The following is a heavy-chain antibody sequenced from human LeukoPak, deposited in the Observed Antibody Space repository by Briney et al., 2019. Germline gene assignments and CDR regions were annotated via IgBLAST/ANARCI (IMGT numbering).Heavy chain of an antibody. CDR2: ISYDGSNK. CDR1: GFIFSSYG. D-gene: IGHD2-2*01. J-gene: IGHJ4*02. Sequence: GGSLRLSCAASGFIFSSYGMHWVRQAPGKGLEWVAVISYDGSNKYYADSVKGRFTISRDNSKNTLYVQMNSLRAEDTAVYYCARDRNTRSSDYWGQGTLVTVSS. CDR3: ARDRNTRSSDY. V-gene: IGHV3-30*03.